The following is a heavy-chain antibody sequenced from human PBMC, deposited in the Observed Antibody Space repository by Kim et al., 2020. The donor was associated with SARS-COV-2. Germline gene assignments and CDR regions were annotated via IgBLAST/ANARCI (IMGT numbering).Heavy chain of an antibody. CDR1: GFTFSSYS. J-gene: IGHJ3*02. D-gene: IGHD3-22*01. CDR3: ARGVQYYYDSSGYLDAFDI. CDR2: ISSSSTI. V-gene: IGHV3-48*02. Sequence: GGSLRLSCAASGFTFSSYSMNWVRQAPGKGLEWVSYISSSSTIYYADSVKGRFTISRDNAKNSLYLQMNSLRDEDTAVYYCARGVQYYYDSSGYLDAFDIWGQGTMVTVSS.